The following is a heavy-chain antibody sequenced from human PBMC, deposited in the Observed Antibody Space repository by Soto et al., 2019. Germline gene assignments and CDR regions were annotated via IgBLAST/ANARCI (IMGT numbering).Heavy chain of an antibody. J-gene: IGHJ5*02. CDR2: ISGSGGST. V-gene: IGHV3-23*01. CDR3: AKDKGLGMVGIPIWFDP. Sequence: PGGSLRLSCAASGFTFSSYAMSWVRQAPGKGLEWVSAISGSGGSTYYADSVKGRFTISRDNSKNTLYLQMNSLRAEDTAVYYCAKDKGLGMVGIPIWFDPWGQGTLVTVSS. CDR1: GFTFSSYA. D-gene: IGHD3-10*01.